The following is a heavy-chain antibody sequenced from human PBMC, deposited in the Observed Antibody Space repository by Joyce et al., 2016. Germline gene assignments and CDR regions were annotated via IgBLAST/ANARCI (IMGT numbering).Heavy chain of an antibody. V-gene: IGHV3-21*01. Sequence: EVQLVESGGGLVKPGESLRLSCTASGFIFSSYSMTWVRQAPGKGQEWVSSISRDNTYIFHADSVKGRFTISRDNARNSLYLQMNSLRAEDTAVYYCARDVLTTVTKAYGYWGQGTLVAVSS. CDR3: ARDVLTTVTKAYGY. CDR1: GFIFSSYS. J-gene: IGHJ4*02. D-gene: IGHD4-11*01. CDR2: ISRDNTYI.